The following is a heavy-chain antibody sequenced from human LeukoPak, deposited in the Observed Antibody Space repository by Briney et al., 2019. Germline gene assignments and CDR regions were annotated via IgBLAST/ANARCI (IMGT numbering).Heavy chain of an antibody. Sequence: WASVKVSCKASGYTFISYYMHWVRQAPGQGLEWMGIINPSGGSTSYAQKFQGRVTMTRDMSTSTVYMELSSLRSEDTAVYYCASNPVWSGSIFDYWGQGTLVTVSS. CDR3: ASNPVWSGSIFDY. J-gene: IGHJ4*02. D-gene: IGHD3-3*01. CDR1: GYTFISYY. CDR2: INPSGGST. V-gene: IGHV1-46*01.